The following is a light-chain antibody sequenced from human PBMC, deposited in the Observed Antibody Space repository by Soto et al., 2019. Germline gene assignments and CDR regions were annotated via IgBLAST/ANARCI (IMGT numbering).Light chain of an antibody. Sequence: QYALTQPPSASGSPGQSVTISCTGTSSDVGDYNYVSWYQQHPGKAPKLMIYEVSKRPSGVPDRFSGSKSGNTASLTVSGLKAEDEADSYCSSYAGSNNSVFGGGTKLTVL. V-gene: IGLV2-8*01. CDR2: EVS. J-gene: IGLJ3*02. CDR3: SSYAGSNNSV. CDR1: SSDVGDYNY.